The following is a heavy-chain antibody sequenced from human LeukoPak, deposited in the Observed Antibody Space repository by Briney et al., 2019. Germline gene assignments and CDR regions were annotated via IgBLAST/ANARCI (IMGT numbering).Heavy chain of an antibody. Sequence: PGGSLRLSCAASGFTFSSYAMSWVRQAPGKGLEWVSAISGSGGSTYYADSVKGRFTISRDNSKNTLYLQMNSLRAEDTAVYYCARGVVPAAIYYYGMDVWGQGTTVTVSS. J-gene: IGHJ6*02. CDR3: ARGVVPAAIYYYGMDV. V-gene: IGHV3-23*01. CDR2: ISGSGGST. CDR1: GFTFSSYA. D-gene: IGHD2-2*01.